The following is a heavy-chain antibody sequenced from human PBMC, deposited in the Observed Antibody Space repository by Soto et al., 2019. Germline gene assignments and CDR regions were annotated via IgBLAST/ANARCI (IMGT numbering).Heavy chain of an antibody. Sequence: HPGGSLRLSCAASGFTFSNYAMTWVRQAPGKGLEWVSSISETGSNTFHADSVKGRFTISRENFKNTLYLQMNSLRAEDTAVYYCAKDPPWTVGPLAMDVWGQGTTVTVSS. CDR1: GFTFSNYA. D-gene: IGHD1-26*01. V-gene: IGHV3-23*01. J-gene: IGHJ6*02. CDR3: AKDPPWTVGPLAMDV. CDR2: ISETGSNT.